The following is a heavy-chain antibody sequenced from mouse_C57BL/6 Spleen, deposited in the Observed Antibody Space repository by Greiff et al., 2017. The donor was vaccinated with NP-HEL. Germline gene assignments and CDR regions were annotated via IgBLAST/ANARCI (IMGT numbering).Heavy chain of an antibody. V-gene: IGHV1-52*01. Sequence: QVQLQQPGAELVRPGSSVKLSCKASGYTFTSYWMHWVKQRPIQGLEWIGNIDPSDSETHYNQKFKDKATLTVDKSSSTAYMQLSSLTSEDSAVYYCAREGYYYGSSPDYFDYWGQGTTLTVSS. CDR2: IDPSDSET. D-gene: IGHD1-1*01. CDR3: AREGYYYGSSPDYFDY. J-gene: IGHJ2*01. CDR1: GYTFTSYW.